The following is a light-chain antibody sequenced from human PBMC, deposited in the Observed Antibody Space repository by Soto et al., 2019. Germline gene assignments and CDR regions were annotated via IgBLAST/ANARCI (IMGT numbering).Light chain of an antibody. CDR1: QSISSY. V-gene: IGKV1-39*01. J-gene: IGKJ1*01. Sequence: DIQMTQSPSFLSASVGDRVTITCRASQSISSYLNWYQQKPGKATNLLIYAASSLQSGVPSRFSGSGSGTDFTLTISSLQPEDFATYYCQQSYNTRTFGQGTKVEIK. CDR2: AAS. CDR3: QQSYNTRT.